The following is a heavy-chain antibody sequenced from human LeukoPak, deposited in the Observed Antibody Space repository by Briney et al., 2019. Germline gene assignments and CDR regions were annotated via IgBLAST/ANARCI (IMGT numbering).Heavy chain of an antibody. CDR1: RGSISTYY. J-gene: IGHJ4*02. Sequence: SVTLSLTCTISRGSISTYYWSWIRQPPGKGLEWIGYISTSWSTNYNPSLKSRVTISVDTSQNQFSLNLSSVTAADTAVYYCARRRTTGTTGYFDSWGQGTLVTVSS. D-gene: IGHD1-1*01. V-gene: IGHV4-4*09. CDR3: ARRRTTGTTGYFDS. CDR2: ISTSWST.